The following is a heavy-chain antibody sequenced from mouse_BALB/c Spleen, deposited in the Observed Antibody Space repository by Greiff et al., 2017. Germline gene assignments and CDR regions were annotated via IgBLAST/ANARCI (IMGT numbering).Heavy chain of an antibody. CDR3: ARVYYGAWFAY. J-gene: IGHJ3*01. D-gene: IGHD1-1*02. Sequence: VMLVESGPGLVAPSQSLSITCTVSGFSLTSYGVHWVRQPPGKGLEWLGVIWAGGSTNYNSALMSRLSISKDNSKSQVFLKMNSLQTDDTAMYYCARVYYGAWFAYWGQGTLVTVSA. CDR2: IWAGGST. CDR1: GFSLTSYG. V-gene: IGHV2-9*02.